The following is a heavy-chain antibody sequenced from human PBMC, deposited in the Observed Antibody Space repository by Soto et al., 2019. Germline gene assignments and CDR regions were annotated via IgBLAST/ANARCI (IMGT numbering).Heavy chain of an antibody. CDR2: ISSDGRNA. J-gene: IGHJ4*02. Sequence: EVQLVESGGGLVQPGGSLRLSCAASGFAFSSYWMHWVRQVPGKGPVWVSRISSDGRNATYAHSVKGRFTISRDNATNTLHLQMNGLTDEATAVYYCIKASTVAGVGGYRWGQGTLVTVSS. D-gene: IGHD6-19*01. CDR1: GFAFSSYW. V-gene: IGHV3-74*01. CDR3: IKASTVAGVGGYR.